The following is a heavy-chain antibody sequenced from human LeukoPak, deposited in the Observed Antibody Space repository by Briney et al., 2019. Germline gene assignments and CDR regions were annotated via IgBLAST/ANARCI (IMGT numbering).Heavy chain of an antibody. Sequence: SETLSLTCPVSGGSISSSSYYWGWIRQPPGKGLEWIGTIYYTRSTNYNPSLKSRVTTSVDTSKNHFSLKLNSVTAADTAVYYCASLRRDTLYYFDYWGQGTLVSVSS. J-gene: IGHJ4*02. CDR3: ASLRRDTLYYFDY. CDR2: IYYTRST. V-gene: IGHV4-39*02. CDR1: GGSISSSSYY. D-gene: IGHD5-18*01.